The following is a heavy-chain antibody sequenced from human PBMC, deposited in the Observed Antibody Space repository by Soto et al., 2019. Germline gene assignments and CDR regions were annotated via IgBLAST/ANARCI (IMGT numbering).Heavy chain of an antibody. CDR2: IYYIGDT. CDR1: CGSIYTGDYY. V-gene: IGHV4-30-4*01. Sequence: SETLSLTCTVSCGSIYTGDYYWSWIRQPPGKGLEWIGSIYYIGDTEYNPSLKSRLTMSVDTSKNQFSLRLTSVTAADTAVYYCARDPAGETDYFTGLDAWGQGTTVTVSS. CDR3: ARDPAGETDYFTGLDA. J-gene: IGHJ6*02. D-gene: IGHD2-2*01.